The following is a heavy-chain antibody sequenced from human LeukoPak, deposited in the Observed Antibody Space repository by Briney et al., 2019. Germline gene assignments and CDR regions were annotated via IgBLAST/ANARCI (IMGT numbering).Heavy chain of an antibody. CDR2: ISSSSSYI. J-gene: IGHJ6*03. D-gene: IGHD1-14*01. Sequence: PGGSLRLSCAASGFTFSSYSMNWVRQAPGKGLEWVSSISSSSSYIYYADSVKGRFTISRDNAKNSLYLQMNSLRAEDTAVYYCAKGRNVIEAYYYYYMDVWGQGTTVTISS. V-gene: IGHV3-21*01. CDR1: GFTFSSYS. CDR3: AKGRNVIEAYYYYYMDV.